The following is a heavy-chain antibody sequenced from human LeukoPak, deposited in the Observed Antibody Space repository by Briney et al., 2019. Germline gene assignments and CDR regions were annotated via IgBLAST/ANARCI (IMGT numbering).Heavy chain of an antibody. Sequence: SETLSLTCTVSGGSISSYYWSWIRQPPGKGLEWIGYIYYSGSTNYNPSLKSRVTISVDTSKNQFSLKLSSVTAADTAVYYCARDSIFVVKGFDYWGQGTLVTVSS. CDR1: GGSISSYY. CDR2: IYYSGST. D-gene: IGHD2-21*01. CDR3: ARDSIFVVKGFDY. V-gene: IGHV4-59*01. J-gene: IGHJ4*02.